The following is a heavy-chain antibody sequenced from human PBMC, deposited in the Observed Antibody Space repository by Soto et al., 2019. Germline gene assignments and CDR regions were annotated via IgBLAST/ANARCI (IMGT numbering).Heavy chain of an antibody. CDR1: GGSISIYY. CDR3: AATYYDILRFDY. J-gene: IGHJ4*02. CDR2: IYYSGST. Sequence: SETLSLTCTVSGGSISIYYWSWIRQPPGKGLEWIGYIYYSGSTNYNPSLKSRVTISVDTSKNQFSLKLSSVTAADTAVYYCAATYYDILRFDYWGQGTLVTVSS. V-gene: IGHV4-59*08. D-gene: IGHD3-9*01.